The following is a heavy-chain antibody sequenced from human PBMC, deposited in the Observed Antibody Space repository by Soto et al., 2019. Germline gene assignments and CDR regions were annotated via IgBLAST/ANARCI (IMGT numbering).Heavy chain of an antibody. CDR3: ASRDPGTSVDY. D-gene: IGHD1-7*01. CDR2: IYRTGST. V-gene: IGHV4-4*02. CDR1: RGSFTSNNG. J-gene: IGHJ4*02. Sequence: PSDTLSLTCAVSRGSFTSNNGLAWVRQPPGQGLEWIGEIYRTGSTNYNPSLKSRVTISLDKSENQFSLKVTSLTAADTAVYYCASRDPGTSVDYWAQGTLVTVSS.